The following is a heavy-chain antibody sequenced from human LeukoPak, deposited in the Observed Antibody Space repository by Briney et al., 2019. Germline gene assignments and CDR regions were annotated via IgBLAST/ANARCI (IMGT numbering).Heavy chain of an antibody. J-gene: IGHJ4*02. CDR1: GFTFSSYS. Sequence: PGGSLRLSCAASGFTFSSYSMNWVRQAPGKGLEWESYISSSSAIYYADSVKGRFTISRDNAKNSLYLQMNSLRAEDTAVYYCARIPYYYGSGNLIWGQGTLVTVSS. V-gene: IGHV3-48*01. CDR2: ISSSSAI. CDR3: ARIPYYYGSGNLI. D-gene: IGHD3-10*01.